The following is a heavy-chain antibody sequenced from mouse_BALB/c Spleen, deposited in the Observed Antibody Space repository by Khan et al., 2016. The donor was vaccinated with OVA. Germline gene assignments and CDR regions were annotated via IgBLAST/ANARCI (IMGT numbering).Heavy chain of an antibody. CDR2: IRNKANGYTT. Sequence: EVQLVESGGGLVQPGGSLRLSCTPSGFTFTDYYMSWVRQPPGKALEWLGFIRNKANGYTTEYSASVKGRFTISRDNSQSILYLQMNTLRAEDSATYDCARDLNYGNYWYFDVWGAGTTVTVSS. CDR1: GFTFTDYY. V-gene: IGHV7-3*02. CDR3: ARDLNYGNYWYFDV. J-gene: IGHJ1*01. D-gene: IGHD2-1*01.